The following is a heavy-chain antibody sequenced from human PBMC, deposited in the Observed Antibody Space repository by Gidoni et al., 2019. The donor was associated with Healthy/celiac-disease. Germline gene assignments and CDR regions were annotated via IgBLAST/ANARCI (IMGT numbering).Heavy chain of an antibody. CDR2: INHSGST. D-gene: IGHD4-17*01. V-gene: IGHV4-34*01. J-gene: IGHJ4*02. CDR1: GGSFSGYS. CDR3: ARKTPVDD. Sequence: QVPLQQSDAGLLTPSEPLSLTCAVFGGSFSGYSWSRIRPPPGKGLEWIGEINHSGSTNYTPSLKSRVTISVDTSKNQFSLKLSSVTAADTAVYYCARKTPVDDWGQVTLVTVPS.